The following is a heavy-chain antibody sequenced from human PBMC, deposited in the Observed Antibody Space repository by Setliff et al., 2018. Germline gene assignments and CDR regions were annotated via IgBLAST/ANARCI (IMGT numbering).Heavy chain of an antibody. CDR1: GYTFTGYY. CDR2: INPNSGGT. D-gene: IGHD2-15*01. J-gene: IGHJ4*02. V-gene: IGHV1-2*06. Sequence: ASVKVSCKASGYTFTGYYMHWVRQAPGQGLEWMGRINPNSGGTNYAQKFQGRVTMTRDTSISTAYMELSSLRSEDTAVYYCARDRRDRAFDYWGQGTLVTVPQ. CDR3: ARDRRDRAFDY.